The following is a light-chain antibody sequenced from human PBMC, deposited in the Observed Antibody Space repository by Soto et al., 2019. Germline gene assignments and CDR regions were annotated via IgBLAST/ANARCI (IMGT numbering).Light chain of an antibody. CDR2: EVT. CDR1: RTDVGSYDL. V-gene: IGLV2-23*02. CDR3: CSYAGTSSVVL. Sequence: QSALTQPASVSGSPGQSITISCTGTRTDVGSYDLVSWYQQLPGKVPKLVIYEVTKRPSGVSNRFSGSKSGNTASLTISGLQAEDEADYYCCSYAGTSSVVLFGGGTKLTVL. J-gene: IGLJ2*01.